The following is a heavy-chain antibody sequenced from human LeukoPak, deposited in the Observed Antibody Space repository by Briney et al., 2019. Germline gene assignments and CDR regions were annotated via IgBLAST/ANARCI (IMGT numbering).Heavy chain of an antibody. CDR1: GGSISSYY. Sequence: TSETLSLTCTVSGGSISSYYWSWIRQPPGKGLEWIGYIYYSGSTNYNPSLKSQVTISVDTSKNQFSLKLSSVTAADTAVYYCARGRAYYYYYMDVWGKGTTVTVSS. CDR2: IYYSGST. CDR3: ARGRAYYYYYMDV. J-gene: IGHJ6*03. V-gene: IGHV4-59*01.